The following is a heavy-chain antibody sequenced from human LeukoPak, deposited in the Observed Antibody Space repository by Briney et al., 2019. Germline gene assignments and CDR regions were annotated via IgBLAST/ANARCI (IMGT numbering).Heavy chain of an antibody. CDR1: GFTLSSYA. V-gene: IGHV3-30-3*01. Sequence: GGSLRLSCAASGFTLSSYAMHWVRQAPGKGLEWVAVISYDGSNKYYADSVKGRFTISRDNSKNTLYLQMNSLRAEDTAVYYCARLGTAMVTPTDYWGQGTLVTVSS. CDR3: ARLGTAMVTPTDY. J-gene: IGHJ4*02. D-gene: IGHD5-18*01. CDR2: ISYDGSNK.